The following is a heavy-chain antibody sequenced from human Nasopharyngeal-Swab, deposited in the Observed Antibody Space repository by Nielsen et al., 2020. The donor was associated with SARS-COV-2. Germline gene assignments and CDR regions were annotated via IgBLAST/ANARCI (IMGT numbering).Heavy chain of an antibody. D-gene: IGHD1-14*01. V-gene: IGHV3-30*03. CDR1: GFTFSSYG. CDR2: ISYDGSNK. Sequence: GESLKISCAASGFTFSSYGMHWVRQAPGKGLEWVAVISYDGSNKYYADSVKGRFTISRDNSKNTLYLQMNSLRAEDTAVYYCARGRRYNHHEAFDIWGQGTMVTVSS. CDR3: ARGRRYNHHEAFDI. J-gene: IGHJ3*02.